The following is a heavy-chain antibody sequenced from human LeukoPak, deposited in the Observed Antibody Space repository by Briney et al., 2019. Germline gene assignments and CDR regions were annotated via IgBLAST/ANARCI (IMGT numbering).Heavy chain of an antibody. J-gene: IGHJ4*02. CDR2: INPKIDDT. CDR1: GYSFTDFY. D-gene: IGHD1-1*01. V-gene: IGHV1-2*04. CDR3: VRRLPSDNRNPHFDF. Sequence: ASVKVSCKASGYSFTDFYIHWVRQAPGQGLEWMGWINPKIDDTIYNQIFRCWVTMTTDSSITTATLELTGLNSDDTAVYFCVRRLPSDNRNPHFDFCGQGTLITVSS.